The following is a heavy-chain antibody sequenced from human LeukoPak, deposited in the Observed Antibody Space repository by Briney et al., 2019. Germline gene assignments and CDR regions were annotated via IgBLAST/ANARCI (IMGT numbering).Heavy chain of an antibody. CDR2: NSGSGGST. D-gene: IGHD3-10*01. CDR1: GVTFSSYA. CDR3: ANLYGSGSYYNSLDAFDI. J-gene: IGHJ3*02. V-gene: IGHV3-23*01. Sequence: GGSLRLSCAASGVTFSSYAMSWVRQAPGKGLEWVSANSGSGGSTYYADSVKGRFTISRDNSKNTLYLQMNSLRAEDTAVYYCANLYGSGSYYNSLDAFDIWGQGTMVTVSS.